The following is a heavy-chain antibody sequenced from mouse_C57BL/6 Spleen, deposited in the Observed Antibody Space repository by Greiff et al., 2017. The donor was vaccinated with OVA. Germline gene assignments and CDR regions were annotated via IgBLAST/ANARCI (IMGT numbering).Heavy chain of an antibody. CDR3: ARGGTGAWFAY. Sequence: DVQLVESGPGLVKPSQSLSLTCSVTGYSITSGYYWNWIRQFPGNKLEWMGYISYDGSNNYNPSLKNRISITRDPSKNQFFLKLNSVTTEDTATYYCARGGTGAWFAYWGQGTLVTVSA. CDR2: ISYDGSN. J-gene: IGHJ3*01. CDR1: GYSITSGYY. V-gene: IGHV3-6*01. D-gene: IGHD4-1*01.